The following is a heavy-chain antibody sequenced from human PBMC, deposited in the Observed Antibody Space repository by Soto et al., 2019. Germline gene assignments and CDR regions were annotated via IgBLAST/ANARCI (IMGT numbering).Heavy chain of an antibody. J-gene: IGHJ4*02. CDR3: ARGAQWLVTGGFDY. D-gene: IGHD6-19*01. V-gene: IGHV4-39*07. Sequence: SETLSLTCTVSGGSISSSSYYWGWIRQPPGKGLEWIGSIYYSGSTYYNPSLKSRVTISVDTSKNQFSLKLSSVTAADTAVDYCARGAQWLVTGGFDYWGQGTLVTVSS. CDR2: IYYSGST. CDR1: GGSISSSSYY.